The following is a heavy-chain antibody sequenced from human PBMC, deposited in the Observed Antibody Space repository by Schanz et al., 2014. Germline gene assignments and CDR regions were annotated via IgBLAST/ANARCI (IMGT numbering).Heavy chain of an antibody. CDR2: ISVYTGNT. D-gene: IGHD3-3*01. V-gene: IGHV1-18*01. Sequence: GPGVKKPGATVKVSCKASGYIFINSGISWVRQAPGQGLEWMGWISVYTGNTKYGQKLQGRVTMTTDTSTSTAYMALTDLRSDDTAVYYCARDRRFFDRDDLYYFDSWGQGTLVTVSS. CDR1: GYIFINSG. J-gene: IGHJ4*02. CDR3: ARDRRFFDRDDLYYFDS.